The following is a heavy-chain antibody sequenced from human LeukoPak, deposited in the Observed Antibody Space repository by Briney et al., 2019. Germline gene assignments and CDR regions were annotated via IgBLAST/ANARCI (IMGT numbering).Heavy chain of an antibody. CDR3: AKVRGVGTHIWLLPWDL. D-gene: IGHD2-21*02. J-gene: IGHJ1*01. Sequence: PGGSLRLSCAASGFTFQNYAMAWVPQTPGKGLEGVSSINGGGGGTNYAHSVKGRFTVSRDNANDTLYLQMNGLTAADTAFYYCAKVRGVGTHIWLLPWDLWGQDTLVSVSS. CDR2: INGGGGGT. V-gene: IGHV3-23*01. CDR1: GFTFQNYA.